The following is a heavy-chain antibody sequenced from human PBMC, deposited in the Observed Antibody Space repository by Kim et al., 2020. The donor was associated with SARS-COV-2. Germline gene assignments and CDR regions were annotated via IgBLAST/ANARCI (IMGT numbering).Heavy chain of an antibody. Sequence: SETLSLTCAVYGGSLSGYYWSWIRQPPGKGLEWIGEINHSGSTNYNPSLKSRVTISVDTSKNQFSLKLSSVTAADTAVYYCGSVYYGSGRPFDYWGQGTL. CDR3: GSVYYGSGRPFDY. D-gene: IGHD3-10*01. J-gene: IGHJ4*02. V-gene: IGHV4-34*01. CDR2: INHSGST. CDR1: GGSLSGYY.